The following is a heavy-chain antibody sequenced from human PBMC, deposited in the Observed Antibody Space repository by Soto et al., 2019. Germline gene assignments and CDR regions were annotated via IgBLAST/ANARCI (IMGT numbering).Heavy chain of an antibody. D-gene: IGHD1-1*01. CDR3: ARESTQLYYYYGMDV. Sequence: ASVKVSCKASGGTFSSYAISWVRQAPGQGLEWMGGIIPIFGTANYAQKFQGRVTITADESTSTAYMELSSLRSEDTAVYYCARESTQLYYYYGMDVWGQGTTVTVSS. CDR1: GGTFSSYA. V-gene: IGHV1-69*13. CDR2: IIPIFGTA. J-gene: IGHJ6*02.